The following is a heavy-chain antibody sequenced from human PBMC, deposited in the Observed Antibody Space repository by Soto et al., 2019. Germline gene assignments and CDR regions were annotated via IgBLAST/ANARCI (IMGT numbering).Heavy chain of an antibody. Sequence: PSETLSLTCTVSGDSIRSLGYSLDWIRQAPGRGLEWIGYVYPSGATYYNPSFRGRLTLSIDRSKNQFSLKLTSVTAADTAVYYCARGNGSRVLDYWGQGTLVTVSS. D-gene: IGHD6-13*01. CDR1: GDSIRSLGYS. CDR2: VYPSGAT. J-gene: IGHJ4*02. CDR3: ARGNGSRVLDY. V-gene: IGHV4-30-2*01.